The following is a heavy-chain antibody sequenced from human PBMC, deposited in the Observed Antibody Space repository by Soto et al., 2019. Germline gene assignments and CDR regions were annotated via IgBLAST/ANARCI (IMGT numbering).Heavy chain of an antibody. V-gene: IGHV3-23*01. Sequence: PGGSLRLSCAASGLTFNNDAMTWVRQAPGKGLEWVSGIVGSGGPTYYADSVKGRFTISRDDSKNTVFLQMNSLRAEDTAVYYCARDLRGGTYFDYWGQGALFTVSS. CDR2: IVGSGGPT. CDR1: GLTFNNDA. D-gene: IGHD2-15*01. J-gene: IGHJ4*02. CDR3: ARDLRGGTYFDY.